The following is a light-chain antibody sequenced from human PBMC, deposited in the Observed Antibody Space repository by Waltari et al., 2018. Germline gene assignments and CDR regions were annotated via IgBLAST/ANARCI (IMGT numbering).Light chain of an antibody. CDR1: TSDVGGYTY. V-gene: IGLV2-14*03. Sequence: QSALTQPASVSGSPGQSITLSCTGTTSDVGGYTYVSWYQQHPGKAPKLMIYDVSNRPSGVSNRFSGSKSGNTASLTISGLQAEDEADYYCSSYTSSSTLRLFGGGTKLTVL. CDR2: DVS. J-gene: IGLJ2*01. CDR3: SSYTSSSTLRL.